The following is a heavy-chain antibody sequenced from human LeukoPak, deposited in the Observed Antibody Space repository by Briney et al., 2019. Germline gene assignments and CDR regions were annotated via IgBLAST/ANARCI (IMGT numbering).Heavy chain of an antibody. J-gene: IGHJ6*03. CDR3: ARDDYVWGSHYYYYYMDV. CDR2: ISSGSSTI. D-gene: IGHD3-16*01. CDR1: GFTFSSYS. V-gene: IGHV3-48*01. Sequence: VGSLRLSCAASGFTFSSYSMNWVRQAPRKGLEWVSYISSGSSTIYYADSVKGRFTISRDNAKNSLYLQMNSLRAEDTAVYYCARDDYVWGSHYYYYYMDVWGKGTTLTVSS.